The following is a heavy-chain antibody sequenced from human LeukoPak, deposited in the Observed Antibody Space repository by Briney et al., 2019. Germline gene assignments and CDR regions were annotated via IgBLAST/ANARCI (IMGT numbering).Heavy chain of an antibody. V-gene: IGHV1-18*01. Sequence: ASVTVSFKSSGYTFTSYGISWVRQAPGQGLEWMGWISAYNGNTNYAQKLQGRVTMTTDTSTSTAYMELRSLRSDDTAVYYCARVVSDIVGATTGDWFDPWGQGTLVTVSS. CDR2: ISAYNGNT. D-gene: IGHD1-26*01. CDR3: ARVVSDIVGATTGDWFDP. J-gene: IGHJ5*02. CDR1: GYTFTSYG.